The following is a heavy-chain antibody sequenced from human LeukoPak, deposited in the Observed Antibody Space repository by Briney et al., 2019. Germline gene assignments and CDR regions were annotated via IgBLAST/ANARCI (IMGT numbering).Heavy chain of an antibody. CDR1: GFTFSNAW. V-gene: IGHV3-9*01. CDR2: ISWNSGSI. Sequence: GGSLRLSCAASGFTFSNAWMSWVRQAPGKGLEWVSGISWNSGSIGYADSVKGRFTISRDNAKNSLYLQMNSLRAEDTALYYCAKDRFSDYGSGRSQFDYWGQGTLVTVSS. CDR3: AKDRFSDYGSGRSQFDY. J-gene: IGHJ4*02. D-gene: IGHD3-10*01.